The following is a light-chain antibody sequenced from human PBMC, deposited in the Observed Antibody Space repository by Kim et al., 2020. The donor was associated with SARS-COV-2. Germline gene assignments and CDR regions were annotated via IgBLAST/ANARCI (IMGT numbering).Light chain of an antibody. Sequence: SAAVGDRVTITCRASQGISGWLAWYQQKPGKAPKLLIYATASLQSGVPSRFSGSGGGTDFTLTISSLQPEDFATYYCQQANSFPPTFGQGTKLEI. V-gene: IGKV1-12*01. CDR2: ATA. CDR3: QQANSFPPT. J-gene: IGKJ2*01. CDR1: QGISGW.